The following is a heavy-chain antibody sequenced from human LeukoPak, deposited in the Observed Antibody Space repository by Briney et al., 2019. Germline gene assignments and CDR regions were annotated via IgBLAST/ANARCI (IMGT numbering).Heavy chain of an antibody. CDR3: ARGWYYDYVWGSYRPFDY. CDR1: GGSVSTSSYY. D-gene: IGHD3-16*02. CDR2: IYYTGDT. Sequence: TSETLSLTCTVSGGSVSTSSYYWGWIRQPPGKGLEWIGRIYYTGDTNYNPSLKSRVTISVDTSKNQFSLKLSSVTAADTAVYYCARGWYYDYVWGSYRPFDYWGQGTLVTVSS. V-gene: IGHV4-39*07. J-gene: IGHJ4*02.